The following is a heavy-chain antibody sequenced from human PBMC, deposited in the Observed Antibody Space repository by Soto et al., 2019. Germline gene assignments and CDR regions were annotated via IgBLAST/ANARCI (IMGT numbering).Heavy chain of an antibody. CDR1: GFTFSSYA. Sequence: PGGSLILSCAASGFTFSSYAMNWVRQAPGKGLEWVSAISGSGGSTYYADSVKGRFTISRDNSKNTLYLQMNSLGADDTAVYYCANPSLTTVTMVRFDYWGQGTLVTVSS. D-gene: IGHD4-17*01. J-gene: IGHJ4*02. V-gene: IGHV3-23*01. CDR2: ISGSGGST. CDR3: ANPSLTTVTMVRFDY.